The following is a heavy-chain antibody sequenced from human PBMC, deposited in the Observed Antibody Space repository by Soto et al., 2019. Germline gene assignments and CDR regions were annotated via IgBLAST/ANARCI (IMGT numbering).Heavy chain of an antibody. V-gene: IGHV4-39*01. D-gene: IGHD3-10*01. CDR3: ATTYFFGSGSGY. CDR2: IYYRGRT. CDR1: GDSISRSSYY. J-gene: IGHJ4*02. Sequence: QLQLQESGPGLVKPSETLSLTCTVSGDSISRSSYYWGWIRQPPGKGLEWIGSIYYRGRTYYDPSRTSRVTISVATSKNQFSLKLSSVTAADTAVYYCATTYFFGSGSGYWGQGTLVTVSS.